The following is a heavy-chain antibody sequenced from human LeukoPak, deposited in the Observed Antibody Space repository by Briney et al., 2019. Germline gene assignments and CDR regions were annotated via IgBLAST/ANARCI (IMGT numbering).Heavy chain of an antibody. D-gene: IGHD3-10*01. J-gene: IGHJ4*02. CDR1: GFTFSNAW. V-gene: IGHV3-15*01. Sequence: GGSLRLSCAASGFTFSNAWMSWVRQAPGKGLEWVGRIKSKTDGGTTDYAAPVKGRFTISRDDSKNTLYLQMNSLKTEDTAVYYCTTAHYYGSGSYYIDYWGQGTLVTVSS. CDR3: TTAHYYGSGSYYIDY. CDR2: IKSKTDGGTT.